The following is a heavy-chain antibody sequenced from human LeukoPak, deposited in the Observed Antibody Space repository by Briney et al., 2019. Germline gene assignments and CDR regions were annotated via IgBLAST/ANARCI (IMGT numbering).Heavy chain of an antibody. J-gene: IGHJ1*01. CDR2: INPSGGST. CDR1: GYTFISYY. V-gene: IGHV1-46*01. Sequence: ASVKVSCKASGYTFISYYMHWVRQAPGQGGEWMGMINPSGGSTSYAQKFQGRVTMTRDTSTSTVYMELSSLRSEDTAVYYCARDSGDSSGHYSEYFQHWGQGTLVTVSS. CDR3: ARDSGDSSGHYSEYFQH. D-gene: IGHD3-22*01.